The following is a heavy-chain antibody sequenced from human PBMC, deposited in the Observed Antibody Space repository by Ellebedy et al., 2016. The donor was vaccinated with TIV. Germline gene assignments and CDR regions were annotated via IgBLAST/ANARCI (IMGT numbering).Heavy chain of an antibody. J-gene: IGHJ6*02. Sequence: GESLKISXAASGFTFSSYAMSWVRQAPGKGLEWVSAISGSGGSTYYADSVKGRFTISRDNSKNTLYLQMNSLRAEDAAIYYCAKRYCGSTSCYGSFHYYGMDVWGQGATVTVSS. CDR2: ISGSGGST. CDR1: GFTFSSYA. D-gene: IGHD2-2*01. V-gene: IGHV3-23*01. CDR3: AKRYCGSTSCYGSFHYYGMDV.